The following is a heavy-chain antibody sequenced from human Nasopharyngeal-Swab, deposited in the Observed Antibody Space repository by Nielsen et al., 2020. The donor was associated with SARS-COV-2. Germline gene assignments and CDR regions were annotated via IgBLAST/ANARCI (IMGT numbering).Heavy chain of an antibody. Sequence: GESLKISCAASGFIFSDHYMSWIRQAPGKGLEWVSYISSSYGYTNYADSVKGRFTISGDNAKNSLFLQMNSLTAEDTAVYYCARVTGSGYITNHFDYWGQGMLVTVSS. D-gene: IGHD5-18*01. V-gene: IGHV3-11*05. CDR1: GFIFSDHY. CDR2: ISSSYGYT. CDR3: ARVTGSGYITNHFDY. J-gene: IGHJ4*02.